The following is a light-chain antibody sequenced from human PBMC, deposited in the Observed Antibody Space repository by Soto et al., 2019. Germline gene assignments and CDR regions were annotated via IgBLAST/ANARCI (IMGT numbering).Light chain of an antibody. CDR3: QQSLTIPYT. Sequence: DIQMTQSPSSLSASVGDRVTITCRASLTISTHLNWYQQKPGKAPKLLIYAASTLQSGVPSRFSGSGSGTDFTLTINSLQPEDFATYYCQQSLTIPYTFGQGTKLEIK. V-gene: IGKV1-39*01. CDR1: LTISTH. CDR2: AAS. J-gene: IGKJ2*01.